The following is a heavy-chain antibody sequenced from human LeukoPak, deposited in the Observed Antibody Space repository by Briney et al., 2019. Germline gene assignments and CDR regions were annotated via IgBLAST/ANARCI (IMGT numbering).Heavy chain of an antibody. J-gene: IGHJ6*03. D-gene: IGHD2-15*01. CDR2: ISSSSSTI. Sequence: GGSLRLSCAASGFTFSSYSMNWDRQAPGKGLECVSYISSSSSTIYYADSVKGRFTISRDNAKNSLYLQMNSLRAEDTAVYYCARVGCSGGSCYSDYYYYYMDVWGKGTTVTVSS. CDR3: ARVGCSGGSCYSDYYYYYMDV. V-gene: IGHV3-48*01. CDR1: GFTFSSYS.